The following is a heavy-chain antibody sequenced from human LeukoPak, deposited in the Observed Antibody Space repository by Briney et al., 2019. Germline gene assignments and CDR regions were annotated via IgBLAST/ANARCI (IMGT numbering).Heavy chain of an antibody. CDR3: ARKAVAGTDVGPDY. V-gene: IGHV3-11*01. J-gene: IGHJ4*02. Sequence: MAGGSLRLSCAASGFTFSDYYMSWIRQAPGKGLEWVSYISSSGRTIYYADSVKGRFTISRDNAKNSLYLQMNSLRAEDTAVYYCARKAVAGTDVGPDYWGQGTLVTVSS. D-gene: IGHD6-19*01. CDR1: GFTFSDYY. CDR2: ISSSGRTI.